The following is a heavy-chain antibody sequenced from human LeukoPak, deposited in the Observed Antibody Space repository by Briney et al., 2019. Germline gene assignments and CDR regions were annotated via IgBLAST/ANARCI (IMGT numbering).Heavy chain of an antibody. V-gene: IGHV1-2*02. CDR2: INPNSADT. CDR1: VNTFTDYY. CDR3: ARVWRTATSGSNWFDP. J-gene: IGHJ5*02. D-gene: IGHD6-19*01. Sequence: ASVTVSCTASVNTFTDYYMYWVRQAPGQGLEWMGWINPNSADTNNAQKFPGRVTLTRDTSISTAYMELSSLRSDDTAVYYCARVWRTATSGSNWFDPWGQGTLVTVSS.